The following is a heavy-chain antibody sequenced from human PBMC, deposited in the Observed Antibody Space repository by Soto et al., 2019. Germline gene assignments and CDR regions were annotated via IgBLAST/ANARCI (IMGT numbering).Heavy chain of an antibody. CDR3: AKPPRYSGSYNPFDY. D-gene: IGHD1-26*01. CDR1: GFTFSSYA. Sequence: GSLRLSCAASGFTFSSYAMSWVRQAPGKGLEWVSAISGSGGSTYYADSVKGRFTISRDNSKNTLYLQMNSLRAEDTAVYYCAKPPRYSGSYNPFDYWGQGTLVTVSS. CDR2: ISGSGGST. J-gene: IGHJ4*02. V-gene: IGHV3-23*01.